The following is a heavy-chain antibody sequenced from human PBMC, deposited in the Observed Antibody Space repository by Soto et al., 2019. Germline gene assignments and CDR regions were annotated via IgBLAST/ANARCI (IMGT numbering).Heavy chain of an antibody. D-gene: IGHD5-12*01. CDR3: ARDLYSGYDHYYYYYGMDV. CDR1: GFTFSSYG. J-gene: IGHJ6*02. CDR2: IWYDGSNK. V-gene: IGHV3-33*01. Sequence: QVQLVESGGGVVQPGRSLRLSCAASGFTFSSYGMHWVRQAPGKGLEWVAVIWYDGSNKYYADSVKGRFTISRDNSKNTLYLQMNSLSAEDTAVYYCARDLYSGYDHYYYYYGMDVWGQGTTVTVSS.